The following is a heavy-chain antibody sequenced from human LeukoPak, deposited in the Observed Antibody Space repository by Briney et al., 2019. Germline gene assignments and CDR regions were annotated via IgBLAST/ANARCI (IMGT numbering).Heavy chain of an antibody. J-gene: IGHJ4*02. V-gene: IGHV1-18*01. CDR2: ISGYNGNT. CDR1: VYTLTSYD. CDR3: SRDLKMGYSSGRYSWGTGSSNDY. Sequence: ASVKVSCKASVYTLTSYDIHGVRQATGQGREWMGWISGYNGNTNYPQKLQGRVTITTDTSTNTVYMELRSLRSDDTAVYYCSRDLKMGYSSGRYSWGTGSSNDYWGQGTLVPVSS. D-gene: IGHD6-19*01.